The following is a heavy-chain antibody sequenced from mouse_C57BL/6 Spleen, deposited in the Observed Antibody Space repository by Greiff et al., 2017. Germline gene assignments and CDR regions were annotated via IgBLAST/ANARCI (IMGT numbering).Heavy chain of an antibody. V-gene: IGHV3-1*01. J-gene: IGHJ3*01. CDR1: GYSITSGYD. CDR3: ARGGANWEFAY. Sequence: EVQLQQSGPGMVKPSQSLSLTCTVTGYSITSGYDWHWIRHFPGNKLEWMGYISYSGSTNYNPSLKSRISITHDTTKTHFFLKLNSVTTEDTATIYCARGGANWEFAYWGQGTLVTVSA. D-gene: IGHD4-1*01. CDR2: ISYSGST.